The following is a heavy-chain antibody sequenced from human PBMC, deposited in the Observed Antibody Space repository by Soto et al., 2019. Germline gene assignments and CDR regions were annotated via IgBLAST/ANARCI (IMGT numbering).Heavy chain of an antibody. V-gene: IGHV1-18*01. CDR3: AREPIVVVPAASHSFYYYMDV. CDR1: GYTFTSYG. J-gene: IGHJ6*03. CDR2: ISAYNGNT. D-gene: IGHD2-2*01. Sequence: QVQLVQSGAEVKKPGASVKVSCKASGYTFTSYGISWVRQAPGQGLEWMGWISAYNGNTNYAQKLQGRVTMTTDTSTSKAYMELRSLRSDDTAVYYCAREPIVVVPAASHSFYYYMDVWGKGTTVTVSS.